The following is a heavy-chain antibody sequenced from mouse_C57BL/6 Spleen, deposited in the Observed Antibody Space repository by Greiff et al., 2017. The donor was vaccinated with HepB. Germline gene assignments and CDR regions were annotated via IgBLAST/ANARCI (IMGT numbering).Heavy chain of an antibody. V-gene: IGHV2-2*01. Sequence: VKVVESGPGLVQPSQSLSITCTVSGFSLTSYGVHWVRQSPGKGLEWLGVIWSGGSTDYNAAFISRLSISKDNSKSQVFFKMNSLQADDTAIYYCARTYYDYDGRPDAMDYWGQGTSVTVSS. CDR2: IWSGGST. CDR3: ARTYYDYDGRPDAMDY. D-gene: IGHD2-4*01. CDR1: GFSLTSYG. J-gene: IGHJ4*01.